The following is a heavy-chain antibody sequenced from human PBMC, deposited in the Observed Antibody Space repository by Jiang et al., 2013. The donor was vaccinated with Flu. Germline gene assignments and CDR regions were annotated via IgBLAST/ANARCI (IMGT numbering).Heavy chain of an antibody. CDR1: GGSINSYY. Sequence: LLKPSETLSLTCTVSGGSINSYYWSWSRQPPGKGLEWIGYIYYSGRTNYNPSLKSRVTISVDTSKNQFSLKLSSVTAADTAVYYCARDPYSGSYSGGGFDYWGQGTLVTVSS. D-gene: IGHD1-26*01. CDR3: ARDPYSGSYSGGGFDY. CDR2: IYYSGRT. J-gene: IGHJ4*02. V-gene: IGHV4-59*12.